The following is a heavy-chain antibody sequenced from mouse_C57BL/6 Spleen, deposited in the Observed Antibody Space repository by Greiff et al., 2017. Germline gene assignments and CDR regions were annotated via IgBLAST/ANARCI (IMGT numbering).Heavy chain of an antibody. V-gene: IGHV1-15*01. D-gene: IGHD4-1*01. CDR3: TSSPLTGTYFDF. CDR2: IDPETGGT. Sequence: VQLQQSGAELVRPGASVTLSCKASGYTFTDYEMHWVKQTPVHGLEWIGAIDPETGGTAYNQKFKGMAILTADKSSSTAYMALRSLTSEDSAVYYCTSSPLTGTYFDFWGTGTTVTVSS. J-gene: IGHJ1*03. CDR1: GYTFTDYE.